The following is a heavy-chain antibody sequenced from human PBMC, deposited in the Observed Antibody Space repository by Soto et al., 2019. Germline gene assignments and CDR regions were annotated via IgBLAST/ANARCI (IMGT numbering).Heavy chain of an antibody. D-gene: IGHD6-19*01. CDR3: AHVVGLEQWLYRLDH. CDR1: GFSLSTAGVG. CDR2: IYWDDDK. J-gene: IGHJ4*02. Sequence: QITLKESGPSLEKPTQTLTLTCTFSGFSLSTAGVGVVWIRQPPLKALEWVALIYWDDDKHYNPSLRSRLTVTKDTAKNQVVLSLTNVDPLDTATYFCAHVVGLEQWLYRLDHWGQGALVTVSS. V-gene: IGHV2-5*02.